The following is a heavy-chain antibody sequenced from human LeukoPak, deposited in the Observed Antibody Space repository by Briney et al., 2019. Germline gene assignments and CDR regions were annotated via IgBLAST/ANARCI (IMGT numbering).Heavy chain of an antibody. Sequence: GGSLRLSCGDSGFTFSSYAMHWVRQAPGKGLEWVAFIRYDGSNKYYADSVKGRFTISRDNSKNTLYLQMNSLRAEDTAVYYCALIGGHWGQGTLVTVSS. CDR3: ALIGGH. CDR2: IRYDGSNK. D-gene: IGHD3-16*01. J-gene: IGHJ4*02. CDR1: GFTFSSYA. V-gene: IGHV3-30*02.